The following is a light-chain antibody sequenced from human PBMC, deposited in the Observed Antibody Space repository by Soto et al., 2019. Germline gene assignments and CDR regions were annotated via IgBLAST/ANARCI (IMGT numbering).Light chain of an antibody. V-gene: IGLV2-14*01. CDR3: SSYTSSSTVV. CDR2: DVS. CDR1: SSDVGGYNY. J-gene: IGLJ2*01. Sequence: QSVLTQPASVSGSPGESITISCTGTSSDVGGYNYVSWYQQHPGKVPKLMINDVSNRPSGVSNRFSGSKSGNTASLTISGLQAEDEADYYCSSYTSSSTVVFGGGTKLTVL.